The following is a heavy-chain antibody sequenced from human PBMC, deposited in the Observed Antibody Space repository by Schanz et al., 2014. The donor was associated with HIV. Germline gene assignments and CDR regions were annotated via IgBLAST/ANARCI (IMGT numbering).Heavy chain of an antibody. Sequence: QVQLVQSGAEVKKPGASVKVSCKASGYTFTSQYMHWVRQAPGQGLEWMGLINPYDGSTSNAQKFQGRVTMTRDTSTSTVYMQLSSLTSDDTAVYYCARTSGWSNRAWWYFDLWGRGTLVTVSS. V-gene: IGHV1-46*01. CDR3: ARTSGWSNRAWWYFDL. J-gene: IGHJ2*01. CDR1: GYTFTSQY. D-gene: IGHD6-19*01. CDR2: INPYDGST.